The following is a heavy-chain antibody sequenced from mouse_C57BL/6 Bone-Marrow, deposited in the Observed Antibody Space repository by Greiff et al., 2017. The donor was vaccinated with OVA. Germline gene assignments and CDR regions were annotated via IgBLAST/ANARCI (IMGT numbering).Heavy chain of an antibody. CDR3: ARWWLPHKAMDY. D-gene: IGHD1-1*02. CDR2: INPNNGGT. CDR1: GYTFTDYY. Sequence: EVQLQQSGPELVKPGASVKISCKASGYTFTDYYMNWVKQSHGKSLEWIGDINPNNGGTSYNQKFKGKATLTVDKSSSTAYMELRSLTSEDSAVYYCARWWLPHKAMDYWGQGTSVTVSS. V-gene: IGHV1-26*01. J-gene: IGHJ4*01.